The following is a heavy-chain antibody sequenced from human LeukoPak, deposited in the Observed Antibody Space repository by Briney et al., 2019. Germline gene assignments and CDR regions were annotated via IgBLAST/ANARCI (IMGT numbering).Heavy chain of an antibody. D-gene: IGHD3-3*01. CDR2: ISGSGGST. V-gene: IGHV3-23*01. CDR1: GFTFSSYA. J-gene: IGHJ4*02. CDR3: AKSPIVLRFLEWSQYFDY. Sequence: EGSLRLSCAASGFTFSSYAMSWVRQAPGKGLEWVSAISGSGGSTCYADSVKGRFTISRDNSKNTLYLQMNSLRAEDTAVYYCAKSPIVLRFLEWSQYFDYWGQGTLVTVSS.